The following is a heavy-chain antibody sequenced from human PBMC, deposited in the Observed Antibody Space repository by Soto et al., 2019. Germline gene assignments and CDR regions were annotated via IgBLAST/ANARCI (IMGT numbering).Heavy chain of an antibody. V-gene: IGHV1-2*04. D-gene: IGHD5-12*01. J-gene: IGHJ4*02. Sequence: ASVKVSCKASGYTFTGYYMHWVRQAPGQGLEWMGWINPNSGGTNYAQKFQGWVTMTRDTSISTAYMELSRLRSDDTAVYYCARDASSEVDIVATIKDYYFDYWGQGTLVTVSS. CDR2: INPNSGGT. CDR3: ARDASSEVDIVATIKDYYFDY. CDR1: GYTFTGYY.